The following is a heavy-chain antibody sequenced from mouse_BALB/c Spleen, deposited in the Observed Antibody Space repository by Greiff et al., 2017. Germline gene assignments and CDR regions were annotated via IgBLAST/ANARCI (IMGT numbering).Heavy chain of an antibody. CDR2: ISSGGGST. V-gene: IGHV5-12-1*01. D-gene: IGHD1-1*01. CDR3: ARDYGSSYAMDY. CDR1: GFAFSSYD. Sequence: EVMLVESGGGLVKPGGSLKLSCAASGFAFSSYDMSWVRQTPEKRLEWVAYISSGGGSTYYPDTVKGRFTISRDNAKNTLYLQMSSLKSEDTAMYYCARDYGSSYAMDYWGQGTSVTVSS. J-gene: IGHJ4*01.